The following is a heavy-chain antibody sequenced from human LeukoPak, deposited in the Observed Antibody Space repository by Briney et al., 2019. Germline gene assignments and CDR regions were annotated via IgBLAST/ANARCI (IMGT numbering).Heavy chain of an antibody. D-gene: IGHD3-3*01. CDR2: IYSSGNT. CDR1: GGSISTTNYY. CDR3: ARHSGLRSPFDP. Sequence: SETLSLTCTVSGGSISTTNYYWGWIRQPPGRDLEWIGSIYSSGNTYYNPSLEIRVTISVDTSKNQLSLKLTSATAADTSVYYCARHSGLRSPFDPWGQGTLVTVSS. J-gene: IGHJ5*02. V-gene: IGHV4-39*01.